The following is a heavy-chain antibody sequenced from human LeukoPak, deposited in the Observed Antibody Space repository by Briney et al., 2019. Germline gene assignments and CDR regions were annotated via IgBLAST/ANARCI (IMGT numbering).Heavy chain of an antibody. Sequence: GGSLRLSCAASGFTASSNYMTWVRQAPGKGLECVSVIYTDGSTYYADSVKGRFTISRDSSKNTLYLQMNSLRAEDTAVYYCARDPYYAGSSDPWGQGTLVTVSS. CDR1: GFTASSNY. V-gene: IGHV3-53*01. CDR3: ARDPYYAGSSDP. CDR2: IYTDGST. J-gene: IGHJ5*02. D-gene: IGHD3-3*01.